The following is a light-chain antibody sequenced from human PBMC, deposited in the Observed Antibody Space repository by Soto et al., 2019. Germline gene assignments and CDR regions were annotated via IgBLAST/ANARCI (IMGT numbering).Light chain of an antibody. CDR2: GNS. CDR1: SSNIGAGDD. Sequence: QSVLTQPPSVSGAPGQRVTISCTGSSSNIGAGDDVHRYQQLPGTAPKLLIYGNSNRPSGVPDRFSGSKSGTSASLAITGLQAVDEAEYYCQSYDSSLSAFYVFGTGTKVTVL. V-gene: IGLV1-40*01. CDR3: QSYDSSLSAFYV. J-gene: IGLJ1*01.